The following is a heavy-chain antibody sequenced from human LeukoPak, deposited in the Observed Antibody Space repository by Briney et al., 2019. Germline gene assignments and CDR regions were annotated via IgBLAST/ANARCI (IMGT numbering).Heavy chain of an antibody. CDR1: GFTFSNAW. D-gene: IGHD4-11*01. V-gene: IGHV3-15*01. Sequence: GGSLRLSCAASGFTFSNAWMSWVRQAPGKGLEWVGRIKSKTDGGTTDYAEPVKGRFTISRDDSKTTLFLQMNSLKTEDTAVYYCITDLGTTTVTGYYFDYWGQGTLVTVSS. CDR3: ITDLGTTTVTGYYFDY. J-gene: IGHJ4*02. CDR2: IKSKTDGGTT.